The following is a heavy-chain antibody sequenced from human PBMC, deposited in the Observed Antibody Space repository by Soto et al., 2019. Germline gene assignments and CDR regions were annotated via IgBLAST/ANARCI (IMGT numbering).Heavy chain of an antibody. CDR1: GFTFSSYG. V-gene: IGHV3-30*18. CDR3: AKDSRMVVVTAPYDY. Sequence: QVQLVESGGGVVQPGRSLRLSCAASGFTFSSYGMHWVRQAPGKGLEWVAVISYDGSNKYYADSVKGRFTISRDNSKNTLYLQMNSLRTEDTAAYYCAKDSRMVVVTAPYDYWGQGTLVTVSS. D-gene: IGHD2-21*02. CDR2: ISYDGSNK. J-gene: IGHJ4*02.